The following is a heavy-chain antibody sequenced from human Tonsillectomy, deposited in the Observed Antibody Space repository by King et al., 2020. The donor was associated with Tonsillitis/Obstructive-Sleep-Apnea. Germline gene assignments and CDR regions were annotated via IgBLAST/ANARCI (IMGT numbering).Heavy chain of an antibody. Sequence: QLQESGPGLVKPSETLSLTCTVSGGSISSSSYYWGWIRQPPGQGLEWIGSIYYSGSTYYNPSLKSRVTISVDTSKNQFSLKLSSVTAADTAVYYCVRTVTTNDWYFDLWGRGTLVTVSS. CDR3: VRTVTTNDWYFDL. CDR2: IYYSGST. D-gene: IGHD4-17*01. J-gene: IGHJ2*01. V-gene: IGHV4-39*01. CDR1: GGSISSSSYY.